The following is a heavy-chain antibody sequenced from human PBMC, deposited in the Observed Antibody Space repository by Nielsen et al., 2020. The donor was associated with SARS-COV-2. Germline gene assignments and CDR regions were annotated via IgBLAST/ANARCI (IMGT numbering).Heavy chain of an antibody. J-gene: IGHJ4*02. V-gene: IGHV3-30-3*01. D-gene: IGHD5-18*01. CDR1: GSTFSSYA. Sequence: GGSLRLSCAASGSTFSSYAMHWVRQAPGKGLEWVAVISYDGSNKYYADSVKGRFTISRDNSKNTLYLQMNSLRAEDTAVYYCAKGYSYGSGVLDYWGQGTLVTVSS. CDR3: AKGYSYGSGVLDY. CDR2: ISYDGSNK.